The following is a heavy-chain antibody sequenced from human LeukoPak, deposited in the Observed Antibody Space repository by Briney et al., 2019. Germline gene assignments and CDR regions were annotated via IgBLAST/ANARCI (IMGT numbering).Heavy chain of an antibody. CDR1: GLTFSSHE. D-gene: IGHD1-26*01. Sequence: SGGSLRRSCAASGLTFSSHERNWVRQAPGKGLEWVSYISSSGSTIYYADSVKGRFTISRDNAKNSLYLQMNSLRAEDTAVYYCARDLGWELRTFDYWGQGTLVTVSS. J-gene: IGHJ4*02. CDR2: ISSSGSTI. CDR3: ARDLGWELRTFDY. V-gene: IGHV3-48*03.